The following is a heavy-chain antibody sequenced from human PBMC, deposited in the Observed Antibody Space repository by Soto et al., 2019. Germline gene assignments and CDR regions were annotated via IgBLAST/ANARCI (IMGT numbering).Heavy chain of an antibody. CDR1: GFTFSSYA. CDR3: APTMAPGGDWPFGI. V-gene: IGHV3-23*01. J-gene: IGHJ3*02. D-gene: IGHD3-10*01. Sequence: GGSLGLSCAASGFTFSSYAMSWVRQAPGKGLEWVSAISGSGGSTYYADSVKGRFTISRDNSKNTLYLQMNSLRAEDTAVYYCAPTMAPGGDWPFGIWGQGTMVTVSS. CDR2: ISGSGGST.